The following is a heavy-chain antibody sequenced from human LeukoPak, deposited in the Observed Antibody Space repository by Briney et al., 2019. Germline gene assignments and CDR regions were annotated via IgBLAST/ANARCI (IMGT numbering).Heavy chain of an antibody. CDR1: GGAIASGGYS. CDR2: IYHSGST. D-gene: IGHD2-2*01. CDR3: ARVIVVEGSDI. J-gene: IGHJ3*02. V-gene: IGHV4-30-2*06. Sequence: SETLSLTCTVSGGAIASGGYSWNWIRQSPGKGLEWIGYIYHSGSTYYNPSLKSRVTISVDRSKNQFSLKLSSVTAADTAVYYCARVIVVEGSDIWGQGTMVTVSS.